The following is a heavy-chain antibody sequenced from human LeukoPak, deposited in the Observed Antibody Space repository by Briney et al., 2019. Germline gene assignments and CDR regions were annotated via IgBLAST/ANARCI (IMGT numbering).Heavy chain of an antibody. Sequence: PGGSLRLSCAASGFTFSNSAMNWVRQAPGKGLEWVSSIDYDSSHIYYATSVRGRFTISRDNARNSVYLQMNGLRVEDTVVYYCARDPLRYLRVGHYDYWGQGTLVAVSS. V-gene: IGHV3-21*01. CDR1: GFTFSNSA. CDR3: ARDPLRYLRVGHYDY. CDR2: IDYDSSHI. D-gene: IGHD3-9*01. J-gene: IGHJ4*02.